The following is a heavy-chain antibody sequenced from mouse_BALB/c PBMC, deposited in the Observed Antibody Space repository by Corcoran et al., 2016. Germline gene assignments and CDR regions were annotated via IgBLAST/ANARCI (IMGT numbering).Heavy chain of an antibody. CDR1: GFSLSTSGMG. D-gene: IGHD2-4*01. J-gene: IGHJ4*01. Sequence: QVTLKESGPGILQPSQTLSLTCSFSGFSLSTSGMGVSWIRQPSGKGLEWLAHIYWDDDKRYNPSLKSRLTISKDTSSNQVFLKITSVDTADTARYYCARMTMITTEAMDYWGQGTSVTVFS. V-gene: IGHV8-12*01. CDR2: IYWDDDK. CDR3: ARMTMITTEAMDY.